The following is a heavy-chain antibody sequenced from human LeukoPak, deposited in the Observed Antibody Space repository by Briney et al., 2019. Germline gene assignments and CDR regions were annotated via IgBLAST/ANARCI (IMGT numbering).Heavy chain of an antibody. D-gene: IGHD2-21*01. V-gene: IGHV3-15*07. CDR1: GFTFSNAY. Sequence: GGSLRLSCAASGFTFSNAYMNWVRQTPGKGLEWVGRIKPKTDGETTEHAAPVKDRFSISRDDSKSMMYLQMNSLKTEDTAVYYCITPLPYSAQGGQGTLVTVSS. CDR3: ITPLPYSAQ. CDR2: IKPKTDGETT. J-gene: IGHJ4*02.